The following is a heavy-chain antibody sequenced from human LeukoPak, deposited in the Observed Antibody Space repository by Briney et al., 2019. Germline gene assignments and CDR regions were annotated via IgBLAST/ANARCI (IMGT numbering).Heavy chain of an antibody. CDR1: GFTFSSYG. Sequence: GGSLRLSCAASGFTFSSYGMHWVRQAPGKGLEWVAVIWYDGSNEYYADSVKGRFTISRDNSKNTLYLQMNSLRAEDTAVYYCASSYALDIWGQGTMVTVSS. J-gene: IGHJ3*02. CDR2: IWYDGSNE. V-gene: IGHV3-33*01. CDR3: ASSYALDI.